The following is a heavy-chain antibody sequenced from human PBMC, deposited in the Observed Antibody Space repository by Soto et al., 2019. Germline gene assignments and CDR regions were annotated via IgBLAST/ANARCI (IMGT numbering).Heavy chain of an antibody. V-gene: IGHV4-34*01. CDR3: ARGLISGSHYSVGWYYFDS. Sequence: QVQLQQSGAGLLKPSETLSLTCDVYGGSFSGYIWTWIRQTPGKGLQWIGQINHSGNANYNTSLKSRVTISVHTSKSQFSLELSSVTAADTAVYYCARGLISGSHYSVGWYYFDSWGQGTPVTVSS. CDR2: INHSGNA. CDR1: GGSFSGYI. D-gene: IGHD1-26*01. J-gene: IGHJ4*02.